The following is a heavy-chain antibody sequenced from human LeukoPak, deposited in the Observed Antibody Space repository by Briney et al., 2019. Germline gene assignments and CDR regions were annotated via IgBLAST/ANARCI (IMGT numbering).Heavy chain of an antibody. Sequence: ASVKASCKASGGTFSSYAISWVRQAPGQGLEWMGGIIPIFGTANYAQKFQGRVTITADESTSTAYMELSSLRSEDTAVYYCARKGGGSFNFDYWGQGTLVTVSS. D-gene: IGHD1-26*01. V-gene: IGHV1-69*13. CDR3: ARKGGGSFNFDY. J-gene: IGHJ4*02. CDR1: GGTFSSYA. CDR2: IIPIFGTA.